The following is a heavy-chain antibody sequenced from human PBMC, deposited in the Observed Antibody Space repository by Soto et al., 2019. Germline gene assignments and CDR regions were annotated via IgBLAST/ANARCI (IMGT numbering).Heavy chain of an antibody. D-gene: IGHD1-1*01. J-gene: IGHJ5*01. Sequence: EVQLVESGGGLVQPGGSLRLSCAASGFTFSNYWMSWVRQAPGKGPEWVANIKQDGSEKNYVDSVEGRLTIHRDNAKNPVYLHMNSLRAEDTAVYYCTTYAHHTFDSWGQGTLVTVSS. V-gene: IGHV3-7*01. CDR3: TTYAHHTFDS. CDR1: GFTFSNYW. CDR2: IKQDGSEK.